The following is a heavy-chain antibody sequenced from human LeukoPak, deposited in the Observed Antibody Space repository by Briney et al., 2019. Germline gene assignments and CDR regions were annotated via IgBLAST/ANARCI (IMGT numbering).Heavy chain of an antibody. J-gene: IGHJ4*02. V-gene: IGHV5-51*01. D-gene: IGHD2-15*01. CDR2: IYPGDSDT. CDR1: GYSFTCYW. Sequence: GESLKISCKGSGYSFTCYWIGWVRQMPGKGLEWMGIIYPGDSDTRYSPPFQGQVTISADKSISTAYLQWSSLKASDTAMYYCARAPLYCSGGSCYGDFDYWGQGTLVTVSS. CDR3: ARAPLYCSGGSCYGDFDY.